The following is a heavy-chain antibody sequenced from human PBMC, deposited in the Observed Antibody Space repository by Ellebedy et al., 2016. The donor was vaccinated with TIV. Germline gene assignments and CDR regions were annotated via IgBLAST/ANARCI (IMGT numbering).Heavy chain of an antibody. CDR3: ARHRYCSSTSCYGVDY. V-gene: IGHV5-10-1*01. J-gene: IGHJ4*02. D-gene: IGHD2-2*01. CDR2: LDPSDSYT. Sequence: PGGSLRLSCKGSGYRFTSYWISWVRQMPGKGLEWMGRLDPSDSYTNYSPSFQGHVTISADKSISTAYLQWSSLKASDTAMYYCARHRYCSSTSCYGVDYWGQGTLVTVSS. CDR1: GYRFTSYW.